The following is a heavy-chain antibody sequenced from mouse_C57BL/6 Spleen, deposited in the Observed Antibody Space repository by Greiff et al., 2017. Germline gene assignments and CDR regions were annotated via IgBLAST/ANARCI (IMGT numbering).Heavy chain of an antibody. J-gene: IGHJ2*01. CDR2: ISSGSSTI. CDR3: ARPYGSGENFDY. Sequence: EVKLVESGGGLVKPGGSLKLSCAASGFTFSDYGMHWVRQAPEKGLEWVAYISSGSSTIYYADTVKGRFTISRDNAKNTLFLQMTSLRSEDTAMYYCARPYGSGENFDYWGQGTTLTVSS. D-gene: IGHD1-1*01. V-gene: IGHV5-17*01. CDR1: GFTFSDYG.